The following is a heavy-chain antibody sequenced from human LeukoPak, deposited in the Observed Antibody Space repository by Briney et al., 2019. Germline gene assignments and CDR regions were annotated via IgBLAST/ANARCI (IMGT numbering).Heavy chain of an antibody. CDR2: ISYDVSNK. CDR3: AKVHSSVWFYFDY. V-gene: IGHV3-30*18. J-gene: IGHJ4*02. Sequence: GGSLRLSCAASGFTFSTYVMHWVRQAPGKGLEWVAVISYDVSNKYYADSVKGRFTISRDNSKNTLYLQMNSLRAEDTAVYYCAKVHSSVWFYFDYWGQGTLVTVSS. CDR1: GFTFSTYV. D-gene: IGHD6-19*01.